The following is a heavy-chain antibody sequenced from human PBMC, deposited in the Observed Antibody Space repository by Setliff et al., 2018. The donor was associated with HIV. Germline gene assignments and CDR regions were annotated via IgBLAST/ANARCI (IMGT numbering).Heavy chain of an antibody. CDR1: GYSISSGCY. V-gene: IGHV4-38-2*01. Sequence: ASETLSLTCAVSGYSISSGCYWGWIRQPPGKGLEWIGSMYHTGSTYYSPSLNSRFTISVDTSKNQFSLKLRSVTAADTAVYYCARQPLYNDYFLTAYFDSLGQGALVTVSS. CDR2: MYHTGST. J-gene: IGHJ4*02. D-gene: IGHD4-17*01. CDR3: ARQPLYNDYFLTAYFDS.